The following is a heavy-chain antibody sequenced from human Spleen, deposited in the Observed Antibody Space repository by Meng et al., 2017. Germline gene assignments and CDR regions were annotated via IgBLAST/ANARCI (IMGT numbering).Heavy chain of an antibody. CDR3: AKGPIYSGSYYSSYFYY. CDR2: INWDGGAT. D-gene: IGHD6-13*01. CDR1: GFSFDDYT. J-gene: IGHJ4*02. Sequence: GGSLRLSCVSSGFSFDDYTMHWVRQTPGKGLEWVSLINWDGGATFYADSVKGRFTISRDNSKNSLFLQMNSLTTDDTAFYYCAKGPIYSGSYYSSYFYYLGQGTLVTVSS. V-gene: IGHV3-43*01.